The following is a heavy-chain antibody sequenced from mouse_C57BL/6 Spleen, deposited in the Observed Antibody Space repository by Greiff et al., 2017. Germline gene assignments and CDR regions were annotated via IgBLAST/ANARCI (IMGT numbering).Heavy chain of an antibody. CDR1: GFTFSSYG. J-gene: IGHJ2*01. Sequence: EVKVEESGGDLVKPGGSLKLSCAASGFTFSSYGMSWVRQTPDKRLEWVATIISGGSYIYYPDSVKGRFTISRDNAKNTLYLQMSSLKSDDTAMYYCARERDGNYYFDYWGQGTTLTVSS. CDR3: ARERDGNYYFDY. CDR2: IISGGSYI. D-gene: IGHD2-1*01. V-gene: IGHV5-6*02.